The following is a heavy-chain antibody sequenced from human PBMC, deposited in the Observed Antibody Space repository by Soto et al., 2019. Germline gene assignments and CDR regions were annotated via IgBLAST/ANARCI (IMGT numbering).Heavy chain of an antibody. J-gene: IGHJ5*01. D-gene: IGHD3-3*01. CDR1: GVSISSGDHY. CDR2: IYYRGTT. CDR3: ARSVRFLECILDGSWFDT. V-gene: IGHV4-31*03. Sequence: PSETLSLTCTVSGVSISSGDHYWICVRQHLGKGLEGIGDIYYRGTTYYNPALKSRVTISLDTSTHRFSLNLTSVTAADTAVYYCARSVRFLECILDGSWFDTWGQGNLVTVSS.